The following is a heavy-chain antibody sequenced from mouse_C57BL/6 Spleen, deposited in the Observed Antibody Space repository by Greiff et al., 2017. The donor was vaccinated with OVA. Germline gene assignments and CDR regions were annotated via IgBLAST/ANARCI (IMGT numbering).Heavy chain of an antibody. J-gene: IGHJ1*03. CDR2: IYPGDGDT. D-gene: IGHD2-4*01. CDR3: ARSGIRRYFDV. Sequence: VQGVESGAELVKPGASVKISCKASGYAFSSYWMNWVKQRPGKGLEWIGQIYPGDGDTNYNGKFKGKATLTADKSSSTAYMQLSSLTSEDSAVYFCARSGIRRYFDVWGTGTTVTVSS. CDR1: GYAFSSYW. V-gene: IGHV1-80*01.